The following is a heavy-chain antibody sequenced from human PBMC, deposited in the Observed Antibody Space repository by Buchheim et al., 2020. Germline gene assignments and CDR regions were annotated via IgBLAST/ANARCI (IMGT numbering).Heavy chain of an antibody. CDR3: ARTPGASTVFFFNH. V-gene: IGHV5-51*01. CDR2: IYPGDSDT. J-gene: IGHJ4*02. D-gene: IGHD2-15*01. CDR1: GYTFTHFW. Sequence: EVQLVQSGAEVKKPGESFKISCEASGYTFTHFWIAWVRQTPGRGLEWMGVIYPGDSDTRYNPSFQGHVTISADASVNTAYLQWSSLKAPDTAIYYCARTPGASTVFFFNHWGQGTL.